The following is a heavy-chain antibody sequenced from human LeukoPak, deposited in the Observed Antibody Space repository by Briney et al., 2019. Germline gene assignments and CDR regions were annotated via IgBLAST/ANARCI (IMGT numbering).Heavy chain of an antibody. V-gene: IGHV4-59*01. CDR2: THHSGSN. CDR1: TDSTNTYY. Sequence: SETLSLTCSVSTDSTNTYYWSWVRQSPGKGLEWIGHTHHSGSNDYHPCFKSGATISIDMSKKEFSLKLTSVTVADTAMYYCVRLRWELLAPYFDHWGQGAFVIVSS. CDR3: VRLRWELLAPYFDH. D-gene: IGHD2-15*01. J-gene: IGHJ4*02.